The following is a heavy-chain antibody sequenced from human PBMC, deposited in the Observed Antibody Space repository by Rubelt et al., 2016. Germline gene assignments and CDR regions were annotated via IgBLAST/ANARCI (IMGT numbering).Heavy chain of an antibody. CDR3: ARDGESYYFDY. V-gene: IGHV4-59*12. CDR2: IYYSGST. Sequence: QVQLQESGPGLVKPSETLSLTCTVSGGSISSYYWSWIRQPPGKGLEWIGYIYYSGSTNYNPSLKSRVTISVDTSKNQFSLKLSSVTAADTAVYYCARDGESYYFDYWGQGTLVTVSS. D-gene: IGHD3-10*01. J-gene: IGHJ4*02. CDR1: GGSISSYY.